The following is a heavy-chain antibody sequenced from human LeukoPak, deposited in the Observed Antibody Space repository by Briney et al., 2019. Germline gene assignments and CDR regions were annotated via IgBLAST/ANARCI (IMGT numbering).Heavy chain of an antibody. D-gene: IGHD3-10*01. J-gene: IGHJ3*02. Sequence: PSETLSLTCTVSGGSISSYYWSWIRQPAGKGLEWIGRIYTSGSTNYNPSLKSRVTISVDTSKNHFSLKLSSVTAADTAVYYCARTPTIWFGELGDAFDIWGQGTMVTVSS. CDR1: GGSISSYY. CDR3: ARTPTIWFGELGDAFDI. V-gene: IGHV4-4*07. CDR2: IYTSGST.